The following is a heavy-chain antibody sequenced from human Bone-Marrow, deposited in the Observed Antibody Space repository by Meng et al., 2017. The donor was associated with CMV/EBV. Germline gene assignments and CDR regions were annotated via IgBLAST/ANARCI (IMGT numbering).Heavy chain of an antibody. CDR3: AKLTWERDSTGWLG. Sequence: GESLKISCAASGFTFSTYWMSWVRQAPGKGLEWVANIKQDGSEIYYVDSVKGRFTISRDNAESSLYLQMNSLRAEDTAVYYCAKLTWERDSTGWLGWGHGTLVTVSS. CDR1: GFTFSTYW. CDR2: IKQDGSEI. V-gene: IGHV3-7*01. D-gene: IGHD2-8*02. J-gene: IGHJ4*01.